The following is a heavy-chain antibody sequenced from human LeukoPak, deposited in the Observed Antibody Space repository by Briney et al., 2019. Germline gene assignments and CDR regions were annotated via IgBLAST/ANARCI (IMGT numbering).Heavy chain of an antibody. J-gene: IGHJ6*03. D-gene: IGHD2-2*01. Sequence: SETLSLTCTVSGYPISSGYYWGWIRQPPGKGLEWIGSIYHSGSTYYNPSLKSRVTISVDTSKTQFSLKLSSVTAADTAVYYCARSGGIVVVPAAQYYYYYYMDVWGKGTTVTVSS. CDR3: ARSGGIVVVPAAQYYYYYYMDV. CDR2: IYHSGST. CDR1: GYPISSGYY. V-gene: IGHV4-38-2*02.